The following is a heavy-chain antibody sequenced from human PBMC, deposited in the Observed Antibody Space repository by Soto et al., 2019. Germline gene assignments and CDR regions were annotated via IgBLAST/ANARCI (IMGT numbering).Heavy chain of an antibody. J-gene: IGHJ6*02. V-gene: IGHV1-2*02. CDR1: GYTFTGYY. CDR3: ARDEMKLERYYYYYYGMDV. Sequence: ASVKVSCKASGYTFTGYYMHWVRQAPGQGLEWMGWINPNSGGTNYAQKFQGRVTMTRDTSISTAYMELSRLRSDDTAVYYCARDEMKLERYYYYYYGMDVWGQGTTVTVSS. D-gene: IGHD1-7*01. CDR2: INPNSGGT.